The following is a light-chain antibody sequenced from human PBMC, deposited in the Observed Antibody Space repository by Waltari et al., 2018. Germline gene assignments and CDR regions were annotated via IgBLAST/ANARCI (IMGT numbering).Light chain of an antibody. CDR3: QSYDSALRNVV. V-gene: IGLV1-40*01. J-gene: IGLJ2*01. CDR2: DNS. CDR1: TSNFGAGHD. Sequence: QSALTQPPSLSGAPGQRVSISCTGKTSNFGAGHDVHWYQQLPGAAPKLLIYDNSNRPSGVPDRFSGSKSGTSASLAITGLQADDEADYYCQSYDSALRNVVFGGGTKLTV.